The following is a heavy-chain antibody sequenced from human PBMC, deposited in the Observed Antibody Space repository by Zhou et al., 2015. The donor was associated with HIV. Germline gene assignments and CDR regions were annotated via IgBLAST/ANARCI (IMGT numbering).Heavy chain of an antibody. V-gene: IGHV1-8*01. CDR2: MNPNSGNT. CDR3: ALLEGYCSGGSCYPNDY. D-gene: IGHD2-15*01. Sequence: QVQLVQSGAEVKKPGASVKVSCKASGYTFTSYDINWVRQATGQGLEWMGWMNPNSGNTGYAQKFQGRVTMTRNTSISTAYMELSSLRSEDTAVYYCALLEGYCSGGSCYPNDYWGQGTLVTVSS. CDR1: GYTFTSYD. J-gene: IGHJ4*02.